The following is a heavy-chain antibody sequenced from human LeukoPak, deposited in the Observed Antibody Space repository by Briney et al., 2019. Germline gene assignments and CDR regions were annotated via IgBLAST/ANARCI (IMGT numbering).Heavy chain of an antibody. CDR1: GGSISSSNW. CDR3: ARDGAVSDAFEI. CDR2: IYHSGST. J-gene: IGHJ3*02. V-gene: IGHV4-4*02. D-gene: IGHD3-3*01. Sequence: SETLSLTCAVSGGSISSSNWWSWIRQPPGKGLEWIGEIYHSGSTNYNPSLRGRVTISIDKSKNQFSLRLSSVTAADTAVYYCARDGAVSDAFEIWGQGTMVTVSS.